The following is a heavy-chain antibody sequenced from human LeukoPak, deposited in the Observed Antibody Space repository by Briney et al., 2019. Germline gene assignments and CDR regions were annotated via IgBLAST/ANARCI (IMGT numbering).Heavy chain of an antibody. CDR1: GFTFSSYS. Sequence: GGSLRLSCAASGFTFSSYSMNWVRQAPGKGLEWVSSISSSSSYIYYADSVKGRFTISRDNAKNSLYLQMNSLRAEDTAVYYCARDKTERGSGWYIPWYFDLWGRGTLVTVSS. J-gene: IGHJ2*01. CDR2: ISSSSSYI. D-gene: IGHD6-19*01. CDR3: ARDKTERGSGWYIPWYFDL. V-gene: IGHV3-21*01.